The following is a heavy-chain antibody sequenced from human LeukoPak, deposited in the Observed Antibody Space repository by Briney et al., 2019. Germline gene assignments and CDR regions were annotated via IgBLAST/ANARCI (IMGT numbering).Heavy chain of an antibody. CDR2: IYYSGST. J-gene: IGHJ3*02. V-gene: IGHV4-39*07. CDR3: ARLNGDYFLRAFDI. CDR1: GGSISSSSYY. Sequence: KTSETLSLTCTVSGGSISSSSYYWGWIRQPPGKGLEWIGSIYYSGSTYYNPSLKSRVTISVDTSKNQFSLKLSSVTAADTAVYYCARLNGDYFLRAFDIWGQGTMVTVSS. D-gene: IGHD4-17*01.